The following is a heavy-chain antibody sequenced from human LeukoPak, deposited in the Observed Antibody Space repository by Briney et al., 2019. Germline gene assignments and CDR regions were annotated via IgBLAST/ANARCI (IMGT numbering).Heavy chain of an antibody. CDR2: IRSKAYGGTT. D-gene: IGHD1-26*01. J-gene: IGHJ4*02. CDR1: GFTFGDYA. CDR3: TRVGDSGSYSPPYFDY. Sequence: GSLRLSCTASGFTFGDYAMSWFRQAPGKGLEWVGFIRSKAYGGTTEYAASVKGRFTISRDDSKSIAYLQMNSLKTEDTAVYYCTRVGDSGSYSPPYFDYWGQGTLVTVSS. V-gene: IGHV3-49*03.